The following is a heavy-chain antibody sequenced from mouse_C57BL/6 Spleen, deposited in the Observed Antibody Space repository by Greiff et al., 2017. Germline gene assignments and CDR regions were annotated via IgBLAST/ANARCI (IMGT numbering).Heavy chain of an antibody. CDR3: ARAGDYDWYCDV. V-gene: IGHV1-7*01. CDR1: GYTFTRYW. CDR2: INPSSGYT. J-gene: IGHJ1*03. D-gene: IGHD2-4*01. Sequence: QVQLQQSGAELAKPGASEKLSCKASGYTFTRYWMHWVKQRPGQGLEWIGSINPSSGYTKYNPKFKDKATLTADQSSSPAYIQLSSLSYEVCAVYYWARAGDYDWYCDVWGTGTTVTVSS.